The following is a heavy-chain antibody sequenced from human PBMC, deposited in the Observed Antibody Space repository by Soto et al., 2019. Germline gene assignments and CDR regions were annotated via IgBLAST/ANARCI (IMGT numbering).Heavy chain of an antibody. CDR1: GDTFSSYA. D-gene: IGHD1-1*01. V-gene: IGHV1-69*05. J-gene: IGHJ4*02. CDR3: ARDRSGNAPNSVEGGLIDY. CDR2: INPNIGTA. Sequence: GASVKVSCKASGDTFSSYAISWVRQAPGQGLEWMGGINPNIGTANYAQKFQGRVTMTTDKSTSTAYMELSSLRSEDTAVYYCARDRSGNAPNSVEGGLIDYWGQGTLVTVSS.